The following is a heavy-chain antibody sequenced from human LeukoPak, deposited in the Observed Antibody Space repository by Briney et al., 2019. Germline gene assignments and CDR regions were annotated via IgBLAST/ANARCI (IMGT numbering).Heavy chain of an antibody. CDR2: ISGRGGST. CDR3: AKLRFLEWLSQHYFDY. V-gene: IGHV3-23*01. D-gene: IGHD3-3*01. Sequence: PGGSLRLSCAASGFTFSSYAMSWVRQAPGKGLEWVSAISGRGGSTYYADSVKGRFTISRDNSKNTLYLQMNSLRTEDTAVYYCAKLRFLEWLSQHYFDYWGQGTLVTVSS. CDR1: GFTFSSYA. J-gene: IGHJ4*02.